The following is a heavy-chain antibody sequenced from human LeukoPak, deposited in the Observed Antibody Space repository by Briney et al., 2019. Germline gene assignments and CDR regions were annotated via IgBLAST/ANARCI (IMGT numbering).Heavy chain of an antibody. J-gene: IGHJ4*02. CDR1: GFTFNSYA. V-gene: IGHV3-30*01. CDR3: AREGLVNYYDSSGYIDY. Sequence: PGGSLRLSCAASGFTFNSYAMQWVRQAPGKGLEWVAVISYDGSNKNYADAVKGRFTISRDNSKNTLYLQMNSLRAEDTAVYYCAREGLVNYYDSSGYIDYWGQGTLVTVSS. CDR2: ISYDGSNK. D-gene: IGHD3-22*01.